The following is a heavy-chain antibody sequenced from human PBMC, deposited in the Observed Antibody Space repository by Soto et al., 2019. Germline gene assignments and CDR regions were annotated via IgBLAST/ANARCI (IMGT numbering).Heavy chain of an antibody. D-gene: IGHD4-17*01. CDR2: ISSSGNT. J-gene: IGHJ4*02. CDR3: AGGGMTTVPY. V-gene: IGHV4-59*01. Sequence: PSETLSLTCTVSDGSISNFYWSWIRQPPGKGLEWIGYISSSGNTNYNPSLKSRVSISVDTSKNQFSLKLSSVTPADTAVYYCAGGGMTTVPYWGQGTLVTVSS. CDR1: DGSISNFY.